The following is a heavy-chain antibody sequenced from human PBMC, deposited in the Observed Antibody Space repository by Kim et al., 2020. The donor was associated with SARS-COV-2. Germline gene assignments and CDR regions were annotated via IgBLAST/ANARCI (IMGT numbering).Heavy chain of an antibody. CDR3: ARKAGGGFDY. CDR2: INHSGST. D-gene: IGHD2-8*02. Sequence: SETLSLTCAVYGGSFSGYYWSWIRQPPGKGLEWIGEINHSGSTNYNPSLKSRVTISVDTSKNQFSLKLSSVTAADTALYYFARKAGGGFDYWCQGTLVTV. CDR1: GGSFSGYY. J-gene: IGHJ4*02. V-gene: IGHV4-34*01.